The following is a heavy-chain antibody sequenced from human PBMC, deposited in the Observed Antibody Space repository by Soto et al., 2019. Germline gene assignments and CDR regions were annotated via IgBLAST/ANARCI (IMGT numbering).Heavy chain of an antibody. V-gene: IGHV5-10-1*01. Sequence: EVQLVQSGAEVKKPGESLRISCKGSGYSFTNNWISWVRQMPGKGLEWMGRIDPSDSYTNYSPSFQGHVTISADKSFSTAFRQWSSLKASDTAMYFCARHLDRNYYPPFDQWGQGTLVTVSS. J-gene: IGHJ4*02. CDR2: IDPSDSYT. D-gene: IGHD3-22*01. CDR3: ARHLDRNYYPPFDQ. CDR1: GYSFTNNW.